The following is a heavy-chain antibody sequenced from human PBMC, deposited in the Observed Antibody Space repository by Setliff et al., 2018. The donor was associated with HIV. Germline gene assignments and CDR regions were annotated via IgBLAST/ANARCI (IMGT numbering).Heavy chain of an antibody. CDR1: GGSISNNNYY. D-gene: IGHD2-15*01. Sequence: SETLSLTCTVSGGSISNNNYYWGWIRQPPGKGLEWIGSIYYSGDTYYNPSLKSRVTISVDTSKNQFPLKVSSVTAADTAVYYCARHGNIVVMLDATAFDYWGQGTQVTVSS. CDR2: IYYSGDT. CDR3: ARHGNIVVMLDATAFDY. V-gene: IGHV4-39*01. J-gene: IGHJ4*02.